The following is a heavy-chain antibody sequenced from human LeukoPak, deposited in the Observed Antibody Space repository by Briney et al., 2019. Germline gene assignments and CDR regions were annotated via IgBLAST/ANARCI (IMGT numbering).Heavy chain of an antibody. J-gene: IGHJ4*02. CDR1: GFTFTNYF. V-gene: IGHV3-7*01. CDR3: ATDRGWRTSGYYLYYFEY. CDR2: IKHDGSEK. Sequence: GGSLRLSCAASGFTFTNYFMSWVRQAPGKGLEWVASIKHDGSEKYYVDSVRGRFTISRDNTMNSLYLQMSSLRAEDTAVYYCATDRGWRTSGYYLYYFEYWGQGTLVTFSS. D-gene: IGHD3-3*01.